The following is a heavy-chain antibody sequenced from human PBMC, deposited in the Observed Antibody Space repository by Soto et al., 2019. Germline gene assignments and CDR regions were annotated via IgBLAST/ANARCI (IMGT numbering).Heavy chain of an antibody. Sequence: SETLSLTCTVSGGSVSSHYWSWIRQPPGKGLEWIGYIYYTGSTYYNPSLKSRVTMSLDTSRNQLLLQLNSVTAADTAVYYCARRKLFIAAAVHNWFDPWGQGTLVTVS. CDR2: IYYTGST. V-gene: IGHV4-59*02. J-gene: IGHJ5*02. CDR3: ARRKLFIAAAVHNWFDP. CDR1: GGSVSSHY. D-gene: IGHD6-13*01.